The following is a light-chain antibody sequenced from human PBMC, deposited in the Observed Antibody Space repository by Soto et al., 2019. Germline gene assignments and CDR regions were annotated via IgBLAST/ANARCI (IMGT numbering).Light chain of an antibody. J-gene: IGLJ1*01. V-gene: IGLV2-14*01. Sequence: QSVLTQPASVSGSPGQSITISCAGTSSDVGGYNYVSWYQQHPGKAPKLLIYRPSGVSNRFSGSKSGNTASLTISGLQAEDEADYYCSSYTSSSTGGYVFGTGTKVTVL. CDR1: SSDVGGYNY. CDR3: SSYTSSSTGGYV.